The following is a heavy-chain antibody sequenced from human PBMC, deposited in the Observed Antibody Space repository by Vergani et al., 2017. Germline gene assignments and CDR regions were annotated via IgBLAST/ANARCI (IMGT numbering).Heavy chain of an antibody. Sequence: QMQLHESGPGLVKASETLSLTCTVSGDSIISRSYYWGWIRQPPGKGLEWIGSIYNSGNGDSSSSLKSRVTISADTSKNQFSLRLTSVPAADTAVYYCASGKYYSDSTSHFRGRYFDVWGRGTLVTVPS. CDR3: ASGKYYSDSTSHFRGRYFDV. J-gene: IGHJ2*01. D-gene: IGHD3-16*01. CDR1: GDSIISRSYY. CDR2: IYNSGNG. V-gene: IGHV4-39*01.